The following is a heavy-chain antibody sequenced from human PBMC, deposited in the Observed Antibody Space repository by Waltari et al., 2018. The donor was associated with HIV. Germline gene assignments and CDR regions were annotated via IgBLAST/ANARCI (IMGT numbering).Heavy chain of an antibody. V-gene: IGHV3-74*01. CDR2: ITSDGSST. CDR1: GFPFSSYW. J-gene: IGHJ5*02. Sequence: EVQLVESGGGLVQPGGSLRLPCAASGFPFSSYWMHWVRQAPGKGLVWVSRITSDGSSTSYADSVKGRFTISRDNAKNTLYLQMNSLRAEDTAVYYCARESEGYYASGTGNWFDPWGQGTLVTVSS. CDR3: ARESEGYYASGTGNWFDP. D-gene: IGHD3-10*01.